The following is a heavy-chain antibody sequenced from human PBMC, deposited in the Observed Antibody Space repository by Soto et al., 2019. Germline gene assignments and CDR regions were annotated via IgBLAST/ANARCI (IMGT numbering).Heavy chain of an antibody. CDR1: GFTFSSYG. CDR2: ISYDGSNK. CDR3: AKEGIAVAGTRAFDI. Sequence: QVQLVESGGGVVQPGRSLRLSCAASGFTFSSYGMHWVRQAPGKGLEWVAVISYDGSNKYYADSVKGRFTISRDNSKNTLYLQMNSLRAEDTAVYYCAKEGIAVAGTRAFDIWGQGTMVTVSS. V-gene: IGHV3-30*18. D-gene: IGHD6-19*01. J-gene: IGHJ3*02.